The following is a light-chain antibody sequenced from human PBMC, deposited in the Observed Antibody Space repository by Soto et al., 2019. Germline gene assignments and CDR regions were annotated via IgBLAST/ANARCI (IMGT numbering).Light chain of an antibody. CDR1: QGISSS. J-gene: IGKJ5*01. V-gene: IGKV1-9*01. CDR3: QQLNSYPFT. CDR2: EAS. Sequence: IQLTQSPSSLSVSIGDRATLSCRASQGISSSLAWYQQEPGKAPKLLSYEASGLQSGVPSRFSGRGSGTDFTLTISGLQPEDFATYYCQQLNSYPFTFGQGTRLEIK.